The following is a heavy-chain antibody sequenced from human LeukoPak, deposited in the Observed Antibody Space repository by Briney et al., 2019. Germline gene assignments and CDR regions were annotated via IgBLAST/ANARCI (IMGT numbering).Heavy chain of an antibody. CDR1: GYTFTAYY. D-gene: IGHD1-1*01. V-gene: IGHV1-2*02. CDR3: AKIAAVQNWFDP. J-gene: IGHJ5*02. CDR2: INPNSGGT. Sequence: APVKVSCKASGYTFTAYYMHWVRQAPGQGLEWMGWINPNSGGTNYAQKFQGRVTMTRDTSISTAYMELSRLRSDDTAVYYCAKIAAVQNWFDPWGQGTLVTVSS.